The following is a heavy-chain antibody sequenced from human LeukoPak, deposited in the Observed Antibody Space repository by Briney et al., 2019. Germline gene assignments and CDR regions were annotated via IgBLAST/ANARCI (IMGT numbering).Heavy chain of an antibody. CDR1: GGSNNHYY. Sequence: LETLHLTCTVSGGSNNHYYLSWIRQPPGNGLGWIGYIIYSGSTNYNPSLNSRVTISVDTSKNQFSLKLSSVTAADTAVYYCARDRYYYGSEAFDIWGQGTMVTVSS. D-gene: IGHD3-10*01. CDR3: ARDRYYYGSEAFDI. V-gene: IGHV4-59*01. CDR2: IIYSGST. J-gene: IGHJ3*02.